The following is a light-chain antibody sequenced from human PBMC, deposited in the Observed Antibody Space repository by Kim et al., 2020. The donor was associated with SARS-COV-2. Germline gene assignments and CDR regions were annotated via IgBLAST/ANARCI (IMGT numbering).Light chain of an antibody. Sequence: ARRKAARITSGGNNNESKEVHWHQQKPGQAAGLVIYRDSNRPSGFPERFSGSNSGKTTTLTISRAQGEEEADYYCQVWDSSTAVFGGGTQLTVL. CDR3: QVWDSSTAV. CDR1: NNESKE. V-gene: IGLV3-9*01. CDR2: RDS. J-gene: IGLJ3*02.